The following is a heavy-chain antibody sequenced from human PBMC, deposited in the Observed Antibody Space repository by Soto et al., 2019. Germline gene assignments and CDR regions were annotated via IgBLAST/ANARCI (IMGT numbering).Heavy chain of an antibody. CDR2: ISAYNGNT. V-gene: IGHV1-18*01. CDR3: ARGPIIKSYDSSVYYYESPECFQH. D-gene: IGHD3-22*01. CDR1: GYTFTSYA. Sequence: ASVKVSCKASGYTFTSYAMHWVRQAPGQRLEWMGWISAYNGNTYYAQKLQGRVTMTTDTSTSTAYMELRSLRSDDTAVYYCARGPIIKSYDSSVYYYESPECFQHGGQGTLVPVSS. J-gene: IGHJ1*01.